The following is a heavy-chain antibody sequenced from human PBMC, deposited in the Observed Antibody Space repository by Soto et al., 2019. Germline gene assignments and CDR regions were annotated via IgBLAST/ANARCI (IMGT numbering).Heavy chain of an antibody. CDR2: IYYTGST. J-gene: IGHJ2*01. V-gene: IGHV4-59*01. CDR3: ANFNWYFDP. Sequence: PSETLSLTCTVSGGSISSDYWSWIRQPPGKGLEWIGYIYYTGSTNYNPSLKSRVTISVDTSKNQFSLQLSSVTAADTAVYYCANFNWYFDPWGHGTLVTVS. CDR1: GGSISSDY.